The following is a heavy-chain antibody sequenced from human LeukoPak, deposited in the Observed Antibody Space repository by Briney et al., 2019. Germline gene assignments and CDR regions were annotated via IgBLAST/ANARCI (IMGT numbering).Heavy chain of an antibody. J-gene: IGHJ6*03. V-gene: IGHV3-53*01. CDR1: GFSVSSNY. Sequence: GGSLRLSCAASGFSVSSNYLSWVRQAPGKGLEWVSVMYSGGSTFYADSVKGRFTISRDNAKNSLYLQMNSLRAEDTAVYYCARVGRDTYSSSWYYYYYYMDVWGKGTTVTVSS. CDR2: MYSGGST. D-gene: IGHD6-13*01. CDR3: ARVGRDTYSSSWYYYYYYMDV.